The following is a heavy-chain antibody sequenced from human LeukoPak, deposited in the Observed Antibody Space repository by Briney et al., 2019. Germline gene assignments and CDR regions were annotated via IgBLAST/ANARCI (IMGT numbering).Heavy chain of an antibody. J-gene: IGHJ5*02. V-gene: IGHV1-2*02. CDR2: INPNSGGT. Sequence: GASVKVSCKASGYTFTGYYMHWVRQAPGQGLEWMGWINPNSGGTNYAQKFQGRVTMTRDTSISTAYMELSRLRSDDTAVYYCARDYDFWSGYYSEARAQAENWFDPWGQGTLVTVSS. CDR3: ARDYDFWSGYYSEARAQAENWFDP. CDR1: GYTFTGYY. D-gene: IGHD3-3*01.